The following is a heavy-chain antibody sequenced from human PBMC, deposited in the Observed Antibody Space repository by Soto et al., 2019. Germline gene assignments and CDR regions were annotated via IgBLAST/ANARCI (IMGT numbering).Heavy chain of an antibody. J-gene: IGHJ5*02. V-gene: IGHV4-34*01. CDR2: INHSGST. CDR1: GGSFSGYY. D-gene: IGHD3-3*01. CDR3: ARLAASFGVVKGWFEL. Sequence: SSETLSLTCAVYGGSFSGYYWSWIRQPPGKGLEWIGEINHSGSTNYNPSLKSRVTISVDTSKNQFSLKLSSVTAADTAVYYCARLAASFGVVKGWFELWGQGTLVTGSS.